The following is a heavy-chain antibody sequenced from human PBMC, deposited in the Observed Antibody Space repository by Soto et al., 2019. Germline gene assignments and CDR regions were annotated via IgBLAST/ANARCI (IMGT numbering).Heavy chain of an antibody. CDR1: GDSISDSSYY. CDR2: LYSSGSP. CDR3: ARHYYASGPYAGWFDP. J-gene: IGHJ5*02. Sequence: SETLSLTCTVSGDSISDSSYYWGWIRQPPGKGLEWIGSLYSSGSPYYNPSLKSRVTISLDTSKNQFSLRLSSVTAADTAIYYCARHYYASGPYAGWFDPWGQGTLVTVSS. D-gene: IGHD3-10*01. V-gene: IGHV4-39*01.